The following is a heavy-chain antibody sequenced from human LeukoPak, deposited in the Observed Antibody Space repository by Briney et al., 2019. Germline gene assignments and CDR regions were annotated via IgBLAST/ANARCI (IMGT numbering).Heavy chain of an antibody. Sequence: GASVKVSCKASGYTFTSYGISWVRQAPGQGLEWMGWISAYNGNTNYAQKLQGRVTMTTDTSTSTAYMELRSLRSDDTAVYYCARGDSSGWYFSLPNAFDIWGQGTMVTVSS. D-gene: IGHD6-19*01. CDR1: GYTFTSYG. CDR3: ARGDSSGWYFSLPNAFDI. J-gene: IGHJ3*02. V-gene: IGHV1-18*01. CDR2: ISAYNGNT.